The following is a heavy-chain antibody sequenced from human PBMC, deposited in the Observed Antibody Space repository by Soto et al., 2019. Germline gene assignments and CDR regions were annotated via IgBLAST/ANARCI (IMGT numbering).Heavy chain of an antibody. J-gene: IGHJ4*02. CDR3: ARSRSRYFDWSHPPDPIDY. CDR1: GFTFSSYS. Sequence: GGSLRLSCAASGFTFSSYSMNLVRPAPGKGLGWVSSISSSSSYIYYADSVKGRFTISRDNAKNSLYLQMNSLRAEDTAVYYCARSRSRYFDWSHPPDPIDYWGQGTLVTVSS. CDR2: ISSSSSYI. D-gene: IGHD3-9*01. V-gene: IGHV3-21*01.